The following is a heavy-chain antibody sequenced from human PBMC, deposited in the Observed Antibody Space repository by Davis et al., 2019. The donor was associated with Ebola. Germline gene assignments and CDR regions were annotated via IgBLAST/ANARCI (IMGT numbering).Heavy chain of an antibody. CDR3: ASLRRTITGMDDGFDI. V-gene: IGHV5-51*01. D-gene: IGHD2-8*02. Sequence: KVSCKDSGNSFTSHWIGWARQMPGKGLDWMGIIYTGDSDTRYSPSFRGQVTISADKSMKTAFLQWSSLKASDSGMYYCASLRRTITGMDDGFDIWGQGTMVTVSS. J-gene: IGHJ3*02. CDR1: GNSFTSHW. CDR2: IYTGDSDT.